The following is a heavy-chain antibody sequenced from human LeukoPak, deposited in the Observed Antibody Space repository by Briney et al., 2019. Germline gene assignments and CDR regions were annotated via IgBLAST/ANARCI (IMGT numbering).Heavy chain of an antibody. V-gene: IGHV3-23*01. D-gene: IGHD3-9*01. J-gene: IGHJ3*02. CDR3: AKNPQPPLLLRYFDWFLDAFDI. CDR2: ISGSGGST. Sequence: PGGSLRLSCAASGFTFSSYAMSWVRQAPGRGLEWVSAISGSGGSTYYADSVKGRFTISRDNSENTLYLQMNSLRAEDTAVYYCAKNPQPPLLLRYFDWFLDAFDIWGQGTMVTVSS. CDR1: GFTFSSYA.